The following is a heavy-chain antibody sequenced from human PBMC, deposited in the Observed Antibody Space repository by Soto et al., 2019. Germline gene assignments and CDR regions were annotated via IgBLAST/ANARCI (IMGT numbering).Heavy chain of an antibody. J-gene: IGHJ4*02. V-gene: IGHV3-23*01. D-gene: IGHD3-10*01. CDR2: ISFSGRDT. CDR3: ATTSWTYYFTALDN. CDR1: GITLSSFA. Sequence: GGSLRLSCAASGITLSSFAMTWVRQAPGKGLEWVSVISFSGRDTYYADSVKGRFSISRDNSKNTLYLQMDNLGADDTAVYYCATTSWTYYFTALDNWGQGTPVTVSS.